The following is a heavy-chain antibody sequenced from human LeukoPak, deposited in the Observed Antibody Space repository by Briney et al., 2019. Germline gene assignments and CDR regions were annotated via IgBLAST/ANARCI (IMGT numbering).Heavy chain of an antibody. D-gene: IGHD3-9*01. V-gene: IGHV1-69*04. CDR3: ARGPYYYDDILTGYTQNKDY. CDR1: GGTFSSYA. CDR2: IIPILGIA. J-gene: IGHJ4*02. Sequence: ASVKVSCKASGGTFSSYAISWVRQAPGQGLEWMGRIIPILGIANYAQKFQGRVTITADKSTSTAYMELSSLRSEDTAVYYCARGPYYYDDILTGYTQNKDYWGQGTLVTVSS.